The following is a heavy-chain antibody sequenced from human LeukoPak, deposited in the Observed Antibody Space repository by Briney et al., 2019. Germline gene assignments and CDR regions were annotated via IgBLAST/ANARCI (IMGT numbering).Heavy chain of an antibody. CDR3: AREGSGYYFAQKAFDY. Sequence: PSETLSLTCAVYGGSFSGYYWSWIRQPPGKGLEWIGEINHSGSTNYNPSLKSRVTISVDTSKNQFSLKLSSVTAADTAVYYCAREGSGYYFAQKAFDYWGQGTPVTVSS. D-gene: IGHD3-9*01. CDR1: GGSFSGYY. V-gene: IGHV4-34*01. J-gene: IGHJ4*02. CDR2: INHSGST.